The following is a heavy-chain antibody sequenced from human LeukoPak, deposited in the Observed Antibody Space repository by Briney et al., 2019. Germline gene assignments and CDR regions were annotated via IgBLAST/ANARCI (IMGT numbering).Heavy chain of an antibody. CDR3: ARGTFGVSNFDY. CDR2: IYHSGST. J-gene: IGHJ4*02. V-gene: IGHV4-30-2*01. CDR1: GGSISSGGYS. Sequence: SQTLSLTCAVSGGSISSGGYSWSWIRQPPGKGLEWIGYIYHSGSTYYNPSLKSRVTISVDRSKYQFSLKLSSVTAADTAVYYCARGTFGVSNFDYWGQGTLVTVSS. D-gene: IGHD3-3*01.